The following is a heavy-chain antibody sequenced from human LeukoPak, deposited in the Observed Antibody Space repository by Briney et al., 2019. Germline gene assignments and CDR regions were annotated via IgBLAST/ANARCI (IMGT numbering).Heavy chain of an antibody. CDR2: INTNGDDT. J-gene: IGHJ4*02. CDR3: VKDLRGGGYYTSFDY. CDR1: GFTFSTYA. Sequence: GGSLRLSCSASGFTFSTYAMHLVRQAPGQVLEHVSTINTNGDDTYYADSVKGRFTISRDNSKRTLYLQMSSLRAEDTAVYYCVKDLRGGGYYTSFDYWGQGTLVTVSS. V-gene: IGHV3-64D*09. D-gene: IGHD3-10*01.